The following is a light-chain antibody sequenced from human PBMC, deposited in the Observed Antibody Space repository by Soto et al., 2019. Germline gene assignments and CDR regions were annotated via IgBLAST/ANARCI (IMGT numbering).Light chain of an antibody. V-gene: IGKV3-20*01. J-gene: IGKJ4*01. CDR3: QQYGSSPLT. CDR1: QSVSSSF. Sequence: EIVLTQSPGTLSLSPGERATLSCRASQSVSSSFLAWYQQKPGQAPRLLIYGSSSSATGIPDRFSGSGSGTDFTLTISRLEPEDVAVYYWQQYGSSPLTFGGGTKVEIK. CDR2: GSS.